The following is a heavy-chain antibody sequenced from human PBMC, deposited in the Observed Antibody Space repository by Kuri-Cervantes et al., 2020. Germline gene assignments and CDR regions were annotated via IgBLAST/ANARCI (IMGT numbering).Heavy chain of an antibody. D-gene: IGHD2-15*01. CDR1: GFTVSSNY. Sequence: GESLKISCAASGFTVSSNYMSWVRQAPGKGLEWVSVIYSGGSTYYADSVKGRFTVSRDNAKNFVYLQMNSLRAEDTALYYCAQDIGGTGHYAWGQGTMVTVSS. CDR2: IYSGGST. V-gene: IGHV3-53*05. CDR3: AQDIGGTGHYA. J-gene: IGHJ3*01.